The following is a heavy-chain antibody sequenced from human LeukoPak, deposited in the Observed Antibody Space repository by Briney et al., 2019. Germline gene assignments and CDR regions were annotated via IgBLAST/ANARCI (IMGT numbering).Heavy chain of an antibody. V-gene: IGHV4-34*01. Sequence: PSETPSLTCAVYGGSFSGYYWSWIRQPPGKGLEWIGEINHSGSTNYNPSLKSRVTISVDMSKNQFSLKLSSVTAADTAVYYCARARGVDRSNGHKYYFDYWGQGTLVTVSS. CDR1: GGSFSGYY. D-gene: IGHD3-3*01. J-gene: IGHJ4*02. CDR3: ARARGVDRSNGHKYYFDY. CDR2: INHSGST.